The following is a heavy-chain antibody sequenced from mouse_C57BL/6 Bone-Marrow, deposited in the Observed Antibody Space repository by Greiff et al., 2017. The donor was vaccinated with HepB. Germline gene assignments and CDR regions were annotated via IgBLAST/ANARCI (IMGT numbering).Heavy chain of an antibody. CDR2: INPSTGGT. V-gene: IGHV1-42*01. J-gene: IGHJ3*01. D-gene: IGHD2-2*01. CDR3: ARGAIYGNDSAWFAY. Sequence: VQLQQSGPELVKPGASVKISCKASGYSFTGYYMNWVKQSPEKSLEWIGEINPSTGGTTYNQKFKAKATLTVDKSSSTAYMQLKSLTSEDSAVYYCARGAIYGNDSAWFAYWGQGTLVTVSA. CDR1: GYSFTGYY.